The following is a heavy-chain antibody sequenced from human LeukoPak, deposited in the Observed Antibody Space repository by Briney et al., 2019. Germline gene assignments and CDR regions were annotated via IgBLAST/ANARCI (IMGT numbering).Heavy chain of an antibody. CDR3: ARAHYYGSGSKKYNWIDP. Sequence: ASVKVSCKASGYTFTGYYMHWVRQAPGQGLEWMGWINPNSGGTNYAQKFQGRVTMTRDTSISTAYMELSRLRSDDTAVYYCARAHYYGSGSKKYNWIDPWGQGTPVTVSS. V-gene: IGHV1-2*02. CDR2: INPNSGGT. D-gene: IGHD3-10*01. J-gene: IGHJ5*02. CDR1: GYTFTGYY.